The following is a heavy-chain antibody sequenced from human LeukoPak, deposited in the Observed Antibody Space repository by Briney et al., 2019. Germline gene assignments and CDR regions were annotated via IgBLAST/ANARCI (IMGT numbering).Heavy chain of an antibody. CDR2: IYYSGST. D-gene: IGHD3-22*01. V-gene: IGHV4-39*07. CDR3: ARAHYYDSSGYEGGFDY. J-gene: IGHJ4*02. Sequence: SETLSLTCTVSGGSISSSSYYWGWIRQPPGKGLEWIGSIYYSGSTYYNPSLKSRVTISVDTSKNQFSLKLSSVTAADTAVYYCARAHYYDSSGYEGGFDYWGQGTLVTVSS. CDR1: GGSISSSSYY.